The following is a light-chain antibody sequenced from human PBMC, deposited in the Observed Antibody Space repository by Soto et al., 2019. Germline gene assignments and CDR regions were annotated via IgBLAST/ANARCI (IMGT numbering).Light chain of an antibody. V-gene: IGKV3-20*01. Sequence: EIVLTQSPGTLSLSPGERATLSCRASQSVSSSYLAWYQQKPGQAPRLLIYGASSRAPGIPDRFSGSGSGTDFTLTIGRLEPEDFAVYYCQQYGNSPLTFGGGTKVEIK. CDR1: QSVSSSY. CDR2: GAS. CDR3: QQYGNSPLT. J-gene: IGKJ4*01.